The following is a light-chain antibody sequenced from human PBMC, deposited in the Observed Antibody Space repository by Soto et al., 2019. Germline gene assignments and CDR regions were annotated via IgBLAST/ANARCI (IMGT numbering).Light chain of an antibody. CDR3: ASYLTTSPLEV. J-gene: IGLJ1*01. V-gene: IGLV2-14*01. CDR2: EVH. Sequence: QSALTQPASVSGPPGGSITVPCSGSTVAIGSHNYVSWYRQYPGEAPRLLIYEVHYRPSGVSSRFSGSKSGNTASLTISGLQAADEADYYCASYLTTSPLEVFGTGTKVTVL. CDR1: TVAIGSHNY.